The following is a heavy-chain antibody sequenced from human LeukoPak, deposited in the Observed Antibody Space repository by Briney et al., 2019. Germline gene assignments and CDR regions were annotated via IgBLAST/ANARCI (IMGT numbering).Heavy chain of an antibody. J-gene: IGHJ4*02. V-gene: IGHV3-48*02. D-gene: IGHD5-12*01. CDR2: ISSSSSTV. CDR1: GFTFSSYN. Sequence: GGSLRLSCAASGFTFSSYNMNWVRQAPGKGLEWVSYISSSSSTVYYADSVKGRFTISRDNAKNSLYLQMNSLRDDDTAVYYCVREVRWLRFVCHYWCRGIGVPVSS. CDR3: VREVRWLRFVCHY.